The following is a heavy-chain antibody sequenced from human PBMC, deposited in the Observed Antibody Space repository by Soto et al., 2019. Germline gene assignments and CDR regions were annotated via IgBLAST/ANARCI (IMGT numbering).Heavy chain of an antibody. D-gene: IGHD3-16*01. CDR1: GDTFSSYA. J-gene: IGHJ6*02. V-gene: IGHV1-69*01. Sequence: QEQLVQSGAEVKKPGSSVKVSCKASGDTFSSYAISWVRQAPGQGLEWMGGIIPVHRRTHYAQKFQGRVAITADESTSTVYMELNSLASADTAMYYCTRREYNDYIWDYYGMDVWGLGTTVTVSS. CDR3: TRREYNDYIWDYYGMDV. CDR2: IIPVHRRT.